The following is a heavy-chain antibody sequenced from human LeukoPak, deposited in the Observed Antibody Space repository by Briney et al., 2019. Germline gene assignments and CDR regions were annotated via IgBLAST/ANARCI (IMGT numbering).Heavy chain of an antibody. V-gene: IGHV3-11*04. CDR3: ARVSGSNWLDY. D-gene: IGHD1-26*01. CDR2: ISHIGTTI. Sequence: GGSLRLSCAASGFTFSDYYMSWIRQAPGKGLEWVSYISHIGTTIYYADSVKGRFTISRDNAKNSLYLQMNSLRAEDTAVYYCARVSGSNWLDYWGQGTLVTVSS. CDR1: GFTFSDYY. J-gene: IGHJ4*02.